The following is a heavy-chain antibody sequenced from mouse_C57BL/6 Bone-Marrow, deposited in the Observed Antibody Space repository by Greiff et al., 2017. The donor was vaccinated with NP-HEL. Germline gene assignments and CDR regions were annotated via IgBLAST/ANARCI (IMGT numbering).Heavy chain of an antibody. V-gene: IGHV1-52*01. Sequence: QVQLKQPGAELVRPGSSVKLSCKASGYTFTSYWMHWVKQRPIQGLEWIGNIDPSDSETHYNQKFKDKATLTVDKSSSTAYMQLSSLTSEDSAVYYCARFRDSSGPDYWGQGTTLTVSS. CDR1: GYTFTSYW. CDR2: IDPSDSET. J-gene: IGHJ2*01. CDR3: ARFRDSSGPDY. D-gene: IGHD3-2*02.